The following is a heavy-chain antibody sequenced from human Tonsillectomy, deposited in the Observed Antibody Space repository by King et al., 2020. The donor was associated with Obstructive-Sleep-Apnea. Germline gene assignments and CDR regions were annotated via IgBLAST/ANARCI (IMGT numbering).Heavy chain of an antibody. CDR2: IYYSGST. D-gene: IGHD1-26*01. CDR1: GDSISSYY. CDR3: ARNTEHYYYYGMDV. Sequence: QLQESGPGLVKPSETLSLTCTVSGDSISSYYWSWIRQPPGKGLEWIGYIYYSGSTKYNPSLKSRVTISVDTSKNQFSLKLSSVTAADTAVYSCARNTEHYYYYGMDVWGQGTTVTVSS. J-gene: IGHJ6*02. V-gene: IGHV4-59*08.